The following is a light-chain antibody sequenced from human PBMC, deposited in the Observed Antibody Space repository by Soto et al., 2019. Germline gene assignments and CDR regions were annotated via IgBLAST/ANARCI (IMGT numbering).Light chain of an antibody. Sequence: EIVMTQSPATLSVSPVERATLSGRASQSVSSNLAWYQQKPGQAPRLLIYGASTRATGIPARFSGSGSGTEFTLIISSLQSEDSAVYYCQQYNSWLWTFGQGTKVDI. J-gene: IGKJ1*01. CDR2: GAS. CDR3: QQYNSWLWT. V-gene: IGKV3-15*01. CDR1: QSVSSN.